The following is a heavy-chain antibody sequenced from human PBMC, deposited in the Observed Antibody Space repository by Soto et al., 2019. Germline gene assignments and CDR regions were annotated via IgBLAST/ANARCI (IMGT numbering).Heavy chain of an antibody. CDR1: GFTFSSYA. CDR3: AKGDYSSSWSPPEYSFDY. V-gene: IGHV3-23*01. J-gene: IGHJ4*02. CDR2: ISGSGSTT. D-gene: IGHD6-13*01. Sequence: EVQLLESGGGLVQPGGSLRLSCAASGFTFSSYAMSWVRQAPGKGLEWVSAISGSGSTTYYADSVKGRFTISRDNSKNTLYLQMNSLRAEDTAVYYCAKGDYSSSWSPPEYSFDYWGQGTLVTVSS.